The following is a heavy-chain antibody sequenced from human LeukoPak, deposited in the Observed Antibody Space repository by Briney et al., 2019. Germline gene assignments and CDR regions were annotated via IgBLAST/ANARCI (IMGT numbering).Heavy chain of an antibody. J-gene: IGHJ4*02. CDR3: ARFNSGYDRSFDY. D-gene: IGHD5-12*01. V-gene: IGHV4-61*01. CDR2: IYYSGCT. Sequence: PSETLSLTCTVSGRSVSSGSYYWSWIRQPPGKGLEWIGYIYYSGCTNYNPSLKSRVTISVDTSKNQFSLKLSSVTAADTAVYYCARFNSGYDRSFDYWGQGTLVAVSS. CDR1: GRSVSSGSYY.